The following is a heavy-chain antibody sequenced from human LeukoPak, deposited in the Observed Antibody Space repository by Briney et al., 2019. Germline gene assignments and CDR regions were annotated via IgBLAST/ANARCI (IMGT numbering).Heavy chain of an antibody. CDR3: ARAPDYGGNFDY. Sequence: PSETLSLTCAVYGGSFSGYYWSWIRQPPGKGLEWIGEINHSGSTNYNPSLKSRVTISVDTSKNQFSLKLSSVTAADTAVYYCARAPDYGGNFDYWGQGTLVTVSS. J-gene: IGHJ4*02. CDR2: INHSGST. CDR1: GGSFSGYY. V-gene: IGHV4-34*01. D-gene: IGHD4-23*01.